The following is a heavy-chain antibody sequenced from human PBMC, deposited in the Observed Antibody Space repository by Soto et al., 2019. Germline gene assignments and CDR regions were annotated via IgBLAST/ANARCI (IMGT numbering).Heavy chain of an antibody. CDR2: IYNSGST. CDR1: GGSISSGDYH. CDR3: VREGGYGSPHAF. D-gene: IGHD2-21*02. Sequence: PSETLSLTCTVSGGSISSGDYHWSWIRQPPGKGLEWIGYIYNSGSTNYNPSFKTRITISVDTSKNQFSLKWRSVTAADTAVYYCVREGGYGSPHAFWGQGALVTVSS. V-gene: IGHV4-30-4*01. J-gene: IGHJ4*02.